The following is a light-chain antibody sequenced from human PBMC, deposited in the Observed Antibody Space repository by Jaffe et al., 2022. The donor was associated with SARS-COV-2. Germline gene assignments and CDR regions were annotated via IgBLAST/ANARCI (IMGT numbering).Light chain of an antibody. Sequence: VLTQSPATLSLSPGERATLSCRASQSVGSYLAWYQQRPGQAPRLLIYDASSRATDIPARFSGSGSGTDFTLTISGLEPEDFAVYYCQQRSNWLYTFGQGTKLEIK. V-gene: IGKV3-11*01. CDR1: QSVGSY. CDR3: QQRSNWLYT. CDR2: DAS. J-gene: IGKJ2*01.